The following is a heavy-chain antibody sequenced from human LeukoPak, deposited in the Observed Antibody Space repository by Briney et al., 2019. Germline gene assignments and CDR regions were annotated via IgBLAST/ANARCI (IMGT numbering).Heavy chain of an antibody. J-gene: IGHJ4*02. CDR1: GFTFSIYD. CDR2: ISYDGTSK. CDR3: AREYYDSSGSQGDYFDY. Sequence: PGRSLRLSCAASGFTFSIYDMYWVRQAPGKGLEWVAFISYDGTSKYYADFVKGRFTISRDNSKNTLYLQMNSLRAEDTSVYYCAREYYDSSGSQGDYFDYWGQGTLVTVSS. D-gene: IGHD3-22*01. V-gene: IGHV3-30-3*01.